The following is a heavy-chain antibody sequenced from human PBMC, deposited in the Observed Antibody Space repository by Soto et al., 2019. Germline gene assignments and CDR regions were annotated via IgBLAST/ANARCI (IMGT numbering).Heavy chain of an antibody. CDR3: AKGAAAPGSRDLFGS. CDR1: GFTFDDYA. D-gene: IGHD6-13*01. CDR2: ISWNSGGI. V-gene: IGHV3-9*01. J-gene: IGHJ5*01. Sequence: GGSLRLSCAASGFTFDDYAMHWVRQAPGKGLEWVSGISWNSGGIDYADSVKGRFTISRDNAKNSLYLQMNSLRAEDTALYYCAKGAAAPGSRDLFGSWGQGTLVTVSS.